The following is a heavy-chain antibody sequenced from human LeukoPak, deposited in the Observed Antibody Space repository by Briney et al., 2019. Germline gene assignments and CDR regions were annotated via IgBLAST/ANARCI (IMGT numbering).Heavy chain of an antibody. Sequence: KPSETLSLTCTVSGGSISSSSYYWGWIRQPPGKGLEWIGNIYYSGSTYYNPSLKSRVTISVDTSKNQFSLKLSSVTAADTAVYYCATYYSSSGCFDPWGQGTLVTVSS. CDR3: ATYYSSSGCFDP. D-gene: IGHD6-6*01. J-gene: IGHJ5*02. CDR2: IYYSGST. V-gene: IGHV4-39*01. CDR1: GGSISSSSYY.